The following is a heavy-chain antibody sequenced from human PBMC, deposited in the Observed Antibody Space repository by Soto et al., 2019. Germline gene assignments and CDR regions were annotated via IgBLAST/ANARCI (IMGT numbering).Heavy chain of an antibody. J-gene: IGHJ5*02. Sequence: QVQLQESGPGLVKPSGTLSLTCAVSSGSISSSNWWSWVRQPPGKVLEWIGAIYHSGSTTYNPSPTSRITLSVDKAKNQFSLKLSAVTAADTAVYYCAGSKVCSVGSCLHNGFDPWGQGTVVNVSS. D-gene: IGHD2-15*01. CDR3: AGSKVCSVGSCLHNGFDP. V-gene: IGHV4-4*02. CDR2: IYHSGST. CDR1: SGSISSSNW.